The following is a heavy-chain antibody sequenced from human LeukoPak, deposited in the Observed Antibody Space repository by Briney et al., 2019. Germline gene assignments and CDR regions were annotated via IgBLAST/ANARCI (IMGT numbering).Heavy chain of an antibody. J-gene: IGHJ4*02. D-gene: IGHD1-26*01. Sequence: PGGSLRLSCAASGFTFSDYWMHWVRQAPGKGLEWVSRINTNGSFTRYADSVQGRFTISRDTAKNTLFLQMNSLRAEDTAVYYCAREAKVGGALQYWGQGILVTASS. V-gene: IGHV3-74*01. CDR3: AREAKVGGALQY. CDR1: GFTFSDYW. CDR2: INTNGSFT.